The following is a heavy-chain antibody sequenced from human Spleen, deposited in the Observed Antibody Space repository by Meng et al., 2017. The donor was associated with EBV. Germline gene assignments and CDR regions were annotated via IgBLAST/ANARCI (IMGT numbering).Heavy chain of an antibody. CDR1: GFPFSSYW. J-gene: IGHJ5*02. V-gene: IGHV3-74*01. D-gene: IGHD1-26*01. Sequence: VQLVEAGGGVVQPGRSLRLSCAASGFPFSSYWMHWVRQAPGKGLVWVSRINSAGSSTRYADSVKGRFTVSRDNAKNTLYLQMNSLRAEDTALYYCVREDLGGWFDPWGQGTLVTVSS. CDR2: INSAGSST. CDR3: VREDLGGWFDP.